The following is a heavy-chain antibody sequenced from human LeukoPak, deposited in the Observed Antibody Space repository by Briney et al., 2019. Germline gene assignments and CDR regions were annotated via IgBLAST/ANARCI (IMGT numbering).Heavy chain of an antibody. V-gene: IGHV1-8*01. CDR2: MNPNNNNV. D-gene: IGHD6-6*01. CDR1: GYTFTSYD. CDR3: ARGAFLPQYRRDFDP. Sequence: ASVKVSCKASGYTFTSYDINWVRQATGQGLEWMGWMNPNNNNVGYAQKFQGRVTMTRDTSISTAYMELGSLTSEGAAVYYCARGAFLPQYRRDFDPWGQGTVVTVSS. J-gene: IGHJ5*02.